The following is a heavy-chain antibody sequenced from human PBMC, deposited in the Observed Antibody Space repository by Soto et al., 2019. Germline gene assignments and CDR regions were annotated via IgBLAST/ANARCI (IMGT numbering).Heavy chain of an antibody. V-gene: IGHV4-34*01. CDR3: GRGVATVVTSYFDY. J-gene: IGHJ4*02. D-gene: IGHD5-12*01. Sequence: SETLSLTCAVYGGSFSGYYWSWIRQPPGKGLEWIGEINHSGSTNYNPSLKSRVTISVDTSKNQFSLKLSSVTAADTAVYYCGRGVATVVTSYFDYWGQGTLVTVS. CDR2: INHSGST. CDR1: GGSFSGYY.